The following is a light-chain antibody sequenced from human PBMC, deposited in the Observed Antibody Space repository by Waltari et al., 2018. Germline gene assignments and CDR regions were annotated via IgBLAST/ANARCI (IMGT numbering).Light chain of an antibody. Sequence: IQLTQSPSSLSASVGDRVTITCRASQGISSYLAWYQQKPGKAPKLLIYAASTLQSGVPSRFSRSGSGTDFTLTISSLQPEDFATYYFQQLNSYPYTFGQGTKLEIK. V-gene: IGKV1-9*01. CDR2: AAS. CDR1: QGISSY. J-gene: IGKJ2*01. CDR3: QQLNSYPYT.